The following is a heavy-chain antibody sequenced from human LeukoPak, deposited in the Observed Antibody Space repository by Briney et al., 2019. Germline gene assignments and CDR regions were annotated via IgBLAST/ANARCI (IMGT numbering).Heavy chain of an antibody. V-gene: IGHV4-34*12. J-gene: IGHJ5*02. CDR1: GQSVSGSRSY. CDR3: AKEPDGIRFDP. Sequence: SETLSLTCAVYGQSVSGSRSYWAWIRQPPGKGLEWIGNVLLSGRTTYNPALESRVSMSMDSSKNQFSLTLTSVTAADTAVYYCAKEPDGIRFDPWGQGTLVTVSS. D-gene: IGHD1-14*01. CDR2: VLLSGRT.